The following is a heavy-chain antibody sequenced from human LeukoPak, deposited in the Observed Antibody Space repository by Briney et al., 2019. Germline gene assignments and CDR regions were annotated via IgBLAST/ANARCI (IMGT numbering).Heavy chain of an antibody. D-gene: IGHD6-13*01. CDR3: ARAKAGSSWKGSRKKYYYMDV. Sequence: GGSLRLSCAASGFTFSSYTMNWVRQAPGKGLEWVSSISTSSIYIYYADSVKGRFTISRDNAKNSLYLQMNSLRAEDTAVYYCARAKAGSSWKGSRKKYYYMDVWGKGTTVTVFS. CDR2: ISTSSIYI. V-gene: IGHV3-21*01. CDR1: GFTFSSYT. J-gene: IGHJ6*03.